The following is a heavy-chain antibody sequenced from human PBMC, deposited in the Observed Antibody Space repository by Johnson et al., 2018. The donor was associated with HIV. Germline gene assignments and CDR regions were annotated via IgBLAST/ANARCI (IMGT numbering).Heavy chain of an antibody. Sequence: VQLVESGGGLVQPGGSLRLSCAASGFTVSSNYMSWVRQAPGKGLEWVSVIFSGGTTYYADSVNGRFTISRDNSKNTLYLQMNSLRAEDTAVYYCARACIDGYTCDAFDIWGQGTMVTVSS. CDR1: GFTVSSNY. D-gene: IGHD5-24*01. CDR3: ARACIDGYTCDAFDI. J-gene: IGHJ3*02. V-gene: IGHV3-66*01. CDR2: IFSGGTT.